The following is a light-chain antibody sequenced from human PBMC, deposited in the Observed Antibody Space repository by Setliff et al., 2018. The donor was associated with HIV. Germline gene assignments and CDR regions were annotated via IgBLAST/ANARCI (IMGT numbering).Light chain of an antibody. CDR1: SGHKNYI. V-gene: IGLV4-60*03. CDR2: VEGSGNH. J-gene: IGLJ2*01. CDR3: ETWDSDSVI. Sequence: QPVLTQSSSAFASLGSSVTLTCTLSSGHKNYIIAWHQQQPGRAPRYLMKVEGSGNHNKGSGVPDRLSGSTSGTDRYLTISNLQSEDEGNYYCETWDSDSVIFGGGTKVTVL.